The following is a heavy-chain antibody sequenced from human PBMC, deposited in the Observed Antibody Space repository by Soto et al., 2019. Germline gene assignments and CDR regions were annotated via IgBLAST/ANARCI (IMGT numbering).Heavy chain of an antibody. D-gene: IGHD4-17*01. CDR2: IYYSGST. Sequence: SETLSLTCTVSGGSISSYYWSWIRQPPGKGLEWIGYIYYSGSTNYNPSLKSRVTISVDTSKNQFSLTLSSVTAADTAVYYCARLGYGDYDYWGQGTLVTVSS. CDR1: GGSISSYY. J-gene: IGHJ4*02. V-gene: IGHV4-59*01. CDR3: ARLGYGDYDY.